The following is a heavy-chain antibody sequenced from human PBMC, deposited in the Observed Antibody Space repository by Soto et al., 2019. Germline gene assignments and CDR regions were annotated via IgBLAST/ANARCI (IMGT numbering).Heavy chain of an antibody. Sequence: QITLKESGPTRVKPTQTLTLTCTFSGFSLRNSGVGVGWIRQPPGKALECLALIYWDDDKRYSQSLQSRLTIPPDTSQNQVVLTMTNLDPVDTATYFCAHLSTGGFYFDYWGQGTLVTVSS. CDR2: IYWDDDK. D-gene: IGHD1-26*01. CDR3: AHLSTGGFYFDY. J-gene: IGHJ4*02. V-gene: IGHV2-5*02. CDR1: GFSLRNSGVG.